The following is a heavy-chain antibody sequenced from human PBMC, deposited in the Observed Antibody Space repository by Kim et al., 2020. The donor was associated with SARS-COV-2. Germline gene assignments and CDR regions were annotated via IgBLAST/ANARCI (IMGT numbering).Heavy chain of an antibody. Sequence: GGSLRLSCAASGFTFSSYGMHWVRQAPGKGLEWVAVIWYDGSNKYYADSVKGRFTISRDNSKNTLYLQMNSLRAEDTAVYYCARDCIAARPCYYGMDVWGQGTTVTVSS. V-gene: IGHV3-33*08. D-gene: IGHD6-6*01. J-gene: IGHJ6*02. CDR3: ARDCIAARPCYYGMDV. CDR1: GFTFSSYG. CDR2: IWYDGSNK.